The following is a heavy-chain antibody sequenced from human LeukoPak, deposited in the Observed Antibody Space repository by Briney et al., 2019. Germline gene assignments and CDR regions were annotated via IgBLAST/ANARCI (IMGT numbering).Heavy chain of an antibody. D-gene: IGHD1-26*01. CDR1: GGSISSYY. V-gene: IGHV4-59*01. J-gene: IGHJ6*02. Sequence: SETLSLTCTVSGGSISSYYWSWIRQPPGKGLEWIGYIYYSGSTNYNPSLKSRVTISVDTSRNQFSLKLSSVTAADTAVYYCARGGTVRNGMDVWGQGTTVTVSS. CDR2: IYYSGST. CDR3: ARGGTVRNGMDV.